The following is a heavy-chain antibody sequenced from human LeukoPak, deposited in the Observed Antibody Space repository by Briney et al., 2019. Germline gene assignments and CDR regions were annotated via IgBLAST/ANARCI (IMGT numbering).Heavy chain of an antibody. CDR2: VYYSGGT. J-gene: IGHJ2*01. Sequence: SETLSLTWTASGGSISNYSRSWIRQPPGKGLEWVGYVYYSGGTTYNASLKSRVTISVDPSKNQFSLNLISVTAADAGVYYCTRAIHPANSCWFDILYFDLWGRGTLVSVSS. CDR3: TRAIHPANSCWFDILYFDL. D-gene: IGHD6-19*01. V-gene: IGHV4-59*01. CDR1: GGSISNYS.